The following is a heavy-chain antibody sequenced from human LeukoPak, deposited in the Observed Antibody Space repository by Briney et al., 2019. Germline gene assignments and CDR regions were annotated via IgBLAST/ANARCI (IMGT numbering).Heavy chain of an antibody. D-gene: IGHD6-6*01. J-gene: IGHJ4*02. CDR3: ARVGSSSSSPNS. CDR1: GGSFSGYY. Sequence: PSETLSLTCAVYGGSFSGYYWSWIRQPPGKGLEWIGEINHSGSTNYNPSLKSRVTISVDTSKNQFSLKLSSVTAADTAVYYCARVGSSSSSPNSWGQGTLVTVSS. V-gene: IGHV4-34*01. CDR2: INHSGST.